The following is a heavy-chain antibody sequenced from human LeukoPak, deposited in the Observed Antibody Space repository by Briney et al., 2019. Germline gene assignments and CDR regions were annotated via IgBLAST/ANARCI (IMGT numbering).Heavy chain of an antibody. V-gene: IGHV5-51*01. CDR3: ARRPAGIAGWFFDL. Sequence: GESLKISCKASGVSFTNYWIGWVRQMSGRGLEWMGIIYPDDSNTRYCPSFQGQVTISVDKSISTAYLQWSSLEAPDTALYCCARRPAGIAGWFFDLWGRGTLVTVSS. CDR2: IYPDDSNT. D-gene: IGHD2-15*01. CDR1: GVSFTNYW. J-gene: IGHJ2*01.